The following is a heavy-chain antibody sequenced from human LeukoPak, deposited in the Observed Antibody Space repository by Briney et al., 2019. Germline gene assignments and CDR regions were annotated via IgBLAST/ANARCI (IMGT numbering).Heavy chain of an antibody. CDR2: IYYTGST. CDR1: GDSISSSTFY. Sequence: SETLPLTCTVSGDSISSSTFYWGWIRQPPGKGLEWIGYIYYTGSTFYNPSLKSRVTMSVDTSKNQFFLELRSVTAADTAMYYCVKDSYGDYPHYWGQGALVTVSS. J-gene: IGHJ4*02. D-gene: IGHD4-17*01. CDR3: VKDSYGDYPHY. V-gene: IGHV4-39*07.